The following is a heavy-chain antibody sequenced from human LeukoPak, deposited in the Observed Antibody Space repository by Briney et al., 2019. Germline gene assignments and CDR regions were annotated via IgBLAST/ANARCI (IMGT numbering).Heavy chain of an antibody. D-gene: IGHD3-9*01. CDR3: ARATSDVLRYFDWFSGYYFDY. V-gene: IGHV3-13*01. CDR2: IGTAGDT. Sequence: GGSLRLSCAASGFTFTSSDMHWVRQAPGKGLEWVSAIGTAGDTYYPGSVKGRFTISRDNAKNSLYLQMNSLRAEDTAVYYCARATSDVLRYFDWFSGYYFDYWGQGTLVTVSS. J-gene: IGHJ4*02. CDR1: GFTFTSSD.